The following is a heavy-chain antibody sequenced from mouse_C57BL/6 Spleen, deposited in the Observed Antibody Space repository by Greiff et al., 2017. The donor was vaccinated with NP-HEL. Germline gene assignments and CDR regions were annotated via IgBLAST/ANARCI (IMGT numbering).Heavy chain of an antibody. CDR1: GFTFSDYY. CDR3: AIPYYYGSSPPYFDV. V-gene: IGHV5-12*01. D-gene: IGHD1-1*01. J-gene: IGHJ1*03. CDR2: ISNGGGST. Sequence: EVKVVESGGGLVQPGGSLKLSCAASGFTFSDYYMYWVRQTPEKRLEWVAYISNGGGSTYYPDTVKGRFTISRDNAKNTLYLQMSRLKSEDTAMYYCAIPYYYGSSPPYFDVWGTGTTVTVSS.